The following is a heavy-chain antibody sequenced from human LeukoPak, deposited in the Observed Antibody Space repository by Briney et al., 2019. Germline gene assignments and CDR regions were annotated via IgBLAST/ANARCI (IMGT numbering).Heavy chain of an antibody. V-gene: IGHV1-8*03. CDR2: MNPNSGNT. CDR1: GYTFTSYD. Sequence: GASVKVSCKASGYTFTSYDINWVRQATGQGLEGMGWMNPNSGNTGYAQKFQGRVTITRNTSISTAYMELSSLRSEDTAVYYCARGRLALRWNINWFDPWGQGTLVTVSS. J-gene: IGHJ5*02. CDR3: ARGRLALRWNINWFDP. D-gene: IGHD4-23*01.